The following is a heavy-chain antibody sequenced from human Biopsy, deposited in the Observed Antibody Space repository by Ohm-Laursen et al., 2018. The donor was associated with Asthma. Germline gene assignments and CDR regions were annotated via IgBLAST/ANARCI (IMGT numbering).Heavy chain of an antibody. CDR3: ARKAGSCISRTCYSLDF. CDR2: INAGNSNT. Sequence: GSSVKVSCKSLGGTFNTYVIGWVRQAPGQGLEWMGWINAGNSNTKYSQKFQGRVTITRDTSASTAYMDLSSLRSEDTAVYYCARKAGSCISRTCYSLDFWGQGTLVTVSS. V-gene: IGHV1-3*01. D-gene: IGHD2-2*01. J-gene: IGHJ4*02. CDR1: GGTFNTYV.